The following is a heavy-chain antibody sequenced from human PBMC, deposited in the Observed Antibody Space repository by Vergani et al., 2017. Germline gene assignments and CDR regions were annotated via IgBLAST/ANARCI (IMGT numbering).Heavy chain of an antibody. CDR1: GYTFTSYG. J-gene: IGHJ6*03. CDR3: ARGIAARPDYYYYYMDV. Sequence: QVQLVQSGAEVKTPGASVKVSCKASGYTFTSYGISWVRQAPGQGLEWMGWISAYNGNTNYAQKLQGRVTMTTDTSTSTAYMELRSLRSDDTAVYYCARGIAARPDYYYYYMDVWGKGTTVTVSS. V-gene: IGHV1-18*01. D-gene: IGHD6-6*01. CDR2: ISAYNGNT.